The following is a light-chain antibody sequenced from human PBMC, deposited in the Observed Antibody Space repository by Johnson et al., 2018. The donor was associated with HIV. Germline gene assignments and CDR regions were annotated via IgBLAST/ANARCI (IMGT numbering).Light chain of an antibody. J-gene: IGLJ1*01. V-gene: IGLV1-51*01. CDR2: DNN. Sequence: QSVLTQPPSVSAAPGQKVTISCSGSSSNIGNSYVSWYQQLPGTAPKLLIYDNNKRPSGIPDRFSGSKSGTSATLGITGLQTGDEADYYCGTWDSSLSAHYVFGTGTTISVL. CDR3: GTWDSSLSAHYV. CDR1: SSNIGNSY.